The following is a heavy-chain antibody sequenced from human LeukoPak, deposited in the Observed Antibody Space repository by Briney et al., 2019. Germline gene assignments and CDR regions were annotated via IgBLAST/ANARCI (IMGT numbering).Heavy chain of an antibody. Sequence: TGGSLRLSCAASGFTFSTYTMNWVRQAPGKGLEWVSSISSSSSYIFYADSVKGRFTISRDNAKNSLYLQMNSLRAEDTAVYYCAREAVTTETFDYWGQGTLVTVSS. J-gene: IGHJ4*02. CDR3: AREAVTTETFDY. CDR2: ISSSSSYI. V-gene: IGHV3-21*01. D-gene: IGHD4-17*01. CDR1: GFTFSTYT.